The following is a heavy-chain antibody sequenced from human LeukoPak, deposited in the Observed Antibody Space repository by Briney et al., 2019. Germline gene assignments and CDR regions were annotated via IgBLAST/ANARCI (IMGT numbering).Heavy chain of an antibody. CDR1: GXSFSTYS. D-gene: IGHD3-3*02. CDR3: ARPASTFPLGY. Sequence: GGSXRLSCXXSGXSFSTYSMXWVRQAPGKGLEWVSYISSSGTTIYYADSVKGRFTISRDNANNSLYLQMHSLRAEDTALYYCARPASTFPLGYWGQGTLVTVSS. V-gene: IGHV3-48*04. J-gene: IGHJ4*02. CDR2: ISSSGTTI.